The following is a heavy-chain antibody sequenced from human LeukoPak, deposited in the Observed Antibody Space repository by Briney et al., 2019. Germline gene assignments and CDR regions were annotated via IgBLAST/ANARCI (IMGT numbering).Heavy chain of an antibody. D-gene: IGHD6-19*01. CDR2: IRYDGSNK. J-gene: IGHJ4*02. CDR3: AKVEVGGAVAGVFDY. CDR1: GFTFSSYG. V-gene: IGHV3-30*02. Sequence: PGGSLRLSCAASGFTFSSYGMHWVRQAPGKGLEWVAFIRYDGSNKYYADSVKGRFTISRDNSKNTLYLQMNSLRAEDTAVYYCAKVEVGGAVAGVFDYWGQGTLVTVSS.